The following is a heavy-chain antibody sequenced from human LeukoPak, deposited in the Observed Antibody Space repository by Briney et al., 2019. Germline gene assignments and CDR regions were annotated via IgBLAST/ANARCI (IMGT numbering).Heavy chain of an antibody. V-gene: IGHV3-23*01. CDR2: ISGRGGST. J-gene: IGHJ4*02. CDR1: GFTFSSHS. Sequence: GGSLRLSCAASGFTFSSHSVSWARHPPRRGLEWVSAISGRGGSTYYADSMNSRFTISRDNSKNTRYMQMNSLRAEDTAVYYCAKVLGQWLPPYDYWGQGTLVTVSS. CDR3: AKVLGQWLPPYDY. D-gene: IGHD6-19*01.